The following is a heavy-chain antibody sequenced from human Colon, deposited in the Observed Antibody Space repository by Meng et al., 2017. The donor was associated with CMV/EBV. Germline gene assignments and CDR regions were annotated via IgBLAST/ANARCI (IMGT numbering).Heavy chain of an antibody. Sequence: GESLKISCAASGFTFSSYAMSWVRQAPGKGLEWVSAISGSGGSTYYADSVKGRFTISRDNSKNTLYLQMNSLRAEDTAVYYCARRWFHDAFDIWGQGTMVTVSS. V-gene: IGHV3-23*01. CDR3: ARRWFHDAFDI. CDR2: ISGSGGST. CDR1: GFTFSSYA. D-gene: IGHD2-15*01. J-gene: IGHJ3*02.